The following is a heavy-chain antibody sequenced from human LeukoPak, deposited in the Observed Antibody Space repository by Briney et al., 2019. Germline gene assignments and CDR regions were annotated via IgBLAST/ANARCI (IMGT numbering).Heavy chain of an antibody. Sequence: ASVKVSSKASGYTFTGYYMHWVRQAPGQGLEWMGIINPSGGSTSYAQKFQGRVTMTRDTSTSTVYMELSSLRSEDTAVYYCARASDSTIYYDRSEVPFDYWGQGTLVTVSS. CDR2: INPSGGST. CDR1: GYTFTGYY. CDR3: ARASDSTIYYDRSEVPFDY. J-gene: IGHJ4*02. V-gene: IGHV1-46*01. D-gene: IGHD3-22*01.